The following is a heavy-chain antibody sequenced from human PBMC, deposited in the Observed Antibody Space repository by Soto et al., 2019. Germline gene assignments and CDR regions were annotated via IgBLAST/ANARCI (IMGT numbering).Heavy chain of an antibody. D-gene: IGHD3-22*01. V-gene: IGHV4-31*03. CDR1: GGSISSGNYY. Sequence: SETLSLTCTVSGGSISSGNYYWSWVRQHPGKGLEWIGYIYSTGGIYYNPSLKSRLTVSVDTSKNQFSLKLSSVTAADTAVYYCARDYDSSYFFSFGYWGQGTLVTVSS. CDR2: IYSTGGI. J-gene: IGHJ4*02. CDR3: ARDYDSSYFFSFGY.